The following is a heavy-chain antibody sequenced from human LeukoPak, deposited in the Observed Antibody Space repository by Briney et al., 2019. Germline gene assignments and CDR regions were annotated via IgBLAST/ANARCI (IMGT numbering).Heavy chain of an antibody. V-gene: IGHV3-9*01. CDR1: GFTFDDYA. J-gene: IGHJ4*02. D-gene: IGHD6-13*01. CDR3: AKDMSRGSSWYYFDY. CDR2: ISWNSGSI. Sequence: GGSLRLSCAASGFTFDDYAMHWVRQAPGKGLEWVSGISWNSGSIGYADSVKGRFTISRDNAKNSLYLQMNSLRAEDTASYYCAKDMSRGSSWYYFDYWGQGTLVTVSS.